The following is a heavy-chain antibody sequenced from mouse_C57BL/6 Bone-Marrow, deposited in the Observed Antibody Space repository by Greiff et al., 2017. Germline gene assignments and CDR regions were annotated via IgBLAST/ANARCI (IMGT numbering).Heavy chain of an antibody. CDR1: GYTFTGYW. V-gene: IGHV1-9*01. D-gene: IGHD3-1*01. J-gene: IGHJ4*01. CDR3: ARRARNYAMDY. CDR2: ILPGSGST. Sequence: QVQLQQSGAELMKPGASVKLSCKASGYTFTGYWIEWVKPRPGHGLEWIGKILPGSGSTNYNAKFKGKATLTVDKSSSTAYMELNSLTSEDSAVYDCARRARNYAMDYWGQGNAVTVSA.